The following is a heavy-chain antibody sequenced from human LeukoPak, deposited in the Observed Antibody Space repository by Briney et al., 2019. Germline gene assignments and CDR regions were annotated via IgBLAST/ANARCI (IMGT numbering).Heavy chain of an antibody. CDR3: ATVNVPATSY. D-gene: IGHD2-15*01. CDR2: INSDGSST. CDR1: GFTFSNYW. J-gene: IGHJ4*02. Sequence: PGGSLRLSCAASGFTFSNYWMHWVRQAPGKGLVWVSRINSDGSSTRYADSVKGRFTISRDNAKNTLYLEMNSLRDEDTAMYYCATVNVPATSYWGQGTLVTVSS. V-gene: IGHV3-74*01.